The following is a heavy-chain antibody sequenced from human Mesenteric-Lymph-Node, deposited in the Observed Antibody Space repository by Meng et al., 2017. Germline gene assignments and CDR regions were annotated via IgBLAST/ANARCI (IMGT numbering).Heavy chain of an antibody. Sequence: SETLSLTCAVYGGSFSGYYWSWIRQPPGKGLEWIGEINHSGSTNYNPSLKSRVTISRDNAKNSLYLQMNSPRAEDTAVYYCARSGGTYYYDSSGFEVFGYWGQGTLVTVSS. D-gene: IGHD3-22*01. J-gene: IGHJ4*02. CDR1: GGSFSGYY. CDR3: ARSGGTYYYDSSGFEVFGY. CDR2: INHSGST. V-gene: IGHV4-34*01.